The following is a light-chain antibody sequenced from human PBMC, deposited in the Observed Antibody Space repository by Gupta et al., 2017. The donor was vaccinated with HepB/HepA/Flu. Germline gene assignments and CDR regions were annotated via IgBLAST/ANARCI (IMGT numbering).Light chain of an antibody. V-gene: IGLV2-14*01. CDR2: DVS. CDR1: SRDVGGYNY. J-gene: IGLJ2*01. Sequence: QSGLTQLASVSRFPAHSITIACTGTSRDVGGYNYVSWYQQHPGKAPKLMIYDVSNQPSGVSNRFSGSKSGNTASLTISGLQAEDEADYYCSSYTSSSTLVFGGGTKLTVL. CDR3: SSYTSSSTLV.